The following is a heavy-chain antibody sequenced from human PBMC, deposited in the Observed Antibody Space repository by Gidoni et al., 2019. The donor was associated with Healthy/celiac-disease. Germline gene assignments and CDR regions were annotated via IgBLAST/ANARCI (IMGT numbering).Heavy chain of an antibody. CDR3: ARGGIAARPLDY. CDR1: GGSFSGYY. D-gene: IGHD6-6*01. J-gene: IGHJ4*02. Sequence: QVQLQQWGAGRLTPSETLSLTSAVYGGSFSGYYWSWIRQPPGKGLEWIGEINHSGSTNSNPSLKSRVTISVDTSKNQFSLKLSSVTAADTAVYYCARGGIAARPLDYWGQGTLVTVSS. CDR2: INHSGST. V-gene: IGHV4-34*01.